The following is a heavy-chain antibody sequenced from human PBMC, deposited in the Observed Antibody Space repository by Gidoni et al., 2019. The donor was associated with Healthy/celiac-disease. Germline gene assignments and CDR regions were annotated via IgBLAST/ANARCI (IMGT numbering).Heavy chain of an antibody. CDR3: AKGPTRRGSYYNVPIDY. CDR1: GFTFSSYG. Sequence: QVQLVESGGGVVQPGRSLRLSCAASGFTFSSYGMHWVRQAPGKGLEWVAVISYDGSNKYYADSVKGRFTISRDNSKNTLYLQMNSLRAEDTAVYYCAKGPTRRGSYYNVPIDYWGQGTLVTVSS. J-gene: IGHJ4*02. V-gene: IGHV3-30*18. D-gene: IGHD3-10*01. CDR2: ISYDGSNK.